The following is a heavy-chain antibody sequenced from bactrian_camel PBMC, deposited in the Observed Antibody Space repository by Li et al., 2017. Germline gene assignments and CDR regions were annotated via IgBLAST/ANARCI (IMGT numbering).Heavy chain of an antibody. Sequence: HVQLVESGGGSVQAGRSLRLSCRATGFKFVDSEMAWYRQAPGGDCELVSSITRGGKKDYAEFVKGRFTISQDNADNTVYLQMNTLEPEDTAVYYCAAQMYYWGESFSLCPVSFGHWGQGTQVTVS. D-gene: IGHD3*01. CDR1: GFKFVDSE. CDR2: ITRGGKK. J-gene: IGHJ4*01. CDR3: AAQMYYWGESFSLCPVSFGH. V-gene: IGHV3S60*01.